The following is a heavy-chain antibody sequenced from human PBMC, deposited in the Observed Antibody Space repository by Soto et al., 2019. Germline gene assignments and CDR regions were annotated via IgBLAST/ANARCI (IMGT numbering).Heavy chain of an antibody. CDR1: GGSINSSYY. V-gene: IGHV4-39*01. CDR2: IYYSGTT. D-gene: IGHD6-6*01. Sequence: SETLSLTCIVSGGSINSSYYWGWIRQPPGKAPEWIGSIYYSGTTYYNPSLTSRVTISVDSSRNQFSLKMTSVTAPDTAVYYCSRFAARPPFEYWGQGLLVTVSS. J-gene: IGHJ4*02. CDR3: SRFAARPPFEY.